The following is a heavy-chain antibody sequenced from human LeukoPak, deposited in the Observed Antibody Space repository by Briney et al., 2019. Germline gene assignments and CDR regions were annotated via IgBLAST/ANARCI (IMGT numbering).Heavy chain of an antibody. CDR1: GFSLSTTGVG. CDR3: AHDTAGIGFDP. Sequence: SGPTLVKPTQTLTLTCTFSGFSLSTTGVGVTRVRQPPGKALEWLALIYWNDNKHYSASLKTRLTITKDTSKKQVVLTMTNMDPVDTATYYCAHDTAGIGFDPWGQGILVTVSS. J-gene: IGHJ5*02. D-gene: IGHD4-17*01. V-gene: IGHV2-5*01. CDR2: IYWNDNK.